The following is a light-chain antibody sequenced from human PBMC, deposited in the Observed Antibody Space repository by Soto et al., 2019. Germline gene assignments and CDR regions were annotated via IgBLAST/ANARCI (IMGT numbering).Light chain of an antibody. CDR2: LGS. CDR3: MQGLQTPA. CDR1: QSLLHSNGYTY. V-gene: IGKV2-28*01. Sequence: DIVMTQSPLSLPVTPGEPASISCRASQSLLHSNGYTYLDWYLQKPVQSPQLLIYLGSNRASGVPDRFSGSGSGTDFTLKISRVEAEDVGLYYCMQGLQTPAFGQGTKVEI. J-gene: IGKJ1*01.